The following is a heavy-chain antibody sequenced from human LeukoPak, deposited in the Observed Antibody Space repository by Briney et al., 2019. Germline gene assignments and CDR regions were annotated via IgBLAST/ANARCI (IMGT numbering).Heavy chain of an antibody. V-gene: IGHV3-21*01. J-gene: IGHJ4*02. D-gene: IGHD6-13*01. CDR2: ISSSSSYI. Sequence: PGGSLRLSCAASGFTFSSYSMKWVRQAPGKGLEWGSSISSSSSYIYYADSVKGRFTISRDNAKNSLYLQMNSLRAEDTAVYYCARGGRSSSSWYGYWGQGTLVTVSS. CDR3: ARGGRSSSSWYGY. CDR1: GFTFSSYS.